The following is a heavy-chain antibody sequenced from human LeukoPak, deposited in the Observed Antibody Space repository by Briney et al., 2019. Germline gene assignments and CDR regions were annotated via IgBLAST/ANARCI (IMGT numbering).Heavy chain of an antibody. J-gene: IGHJ4*02. CDR2: IYYSGST. V-gene: IGHV4-39*07. Sequence: SETLSLTCTVSGGSISSSSYYWGWIRQPPGKGLEWIGSIYYSGSTYYNPSLKSRVTISVDTSENQFSLKLSSVTAADTAVYYCARDRGSGYRFDYWGQGTLVTVSS. D-gene: IGHD3-22*01. CDR3: ARDRGSGYRFDY. CDR1: GGSISSSSYY.